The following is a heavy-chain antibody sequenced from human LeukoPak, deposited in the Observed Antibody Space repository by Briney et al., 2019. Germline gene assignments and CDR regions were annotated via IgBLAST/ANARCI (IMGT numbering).Heavy chain of an antibody. V-gene: IGHV4-34*01. D-gene: IGHD2-2*02. Sequence: SETLSLTCAVYGGSFSGYYWSWIRQPPGKGLEWIGEINHSGSTNYNPSLKSRVTISVDTSKNQFSLKLSSVTAADTAAYYCARGWGDIVVVPAAIPFFDYWGQGTLVTVSS. CDR2: INHSGST. CDR3: ARGWGDIVVVPAAIPFFDY. CDR1: GGSFSGYY. J-gene: IGHJ4*02.